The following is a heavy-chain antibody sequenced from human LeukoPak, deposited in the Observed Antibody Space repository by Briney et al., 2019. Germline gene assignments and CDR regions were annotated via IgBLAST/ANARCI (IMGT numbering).Heavy chain of an antibody. CDR1: RGTFSKYA. J-gene: IGHJ4*02. CDR2: IIPILNIT. CDR3: ARYSGYDSTGSCDY. V-gene: IGHV1-69*04. D-gene: IGHD5-12*01. Sequence: GASVKVSCKASRGTFSKYAISWVRQAPGQGLEWMGRIIPILNITHYAQKFQGRVTITADESTRTAYMELSSLRSEDTAVYYCARYSGYDSTGSCDYWGQGTLVTVSS.